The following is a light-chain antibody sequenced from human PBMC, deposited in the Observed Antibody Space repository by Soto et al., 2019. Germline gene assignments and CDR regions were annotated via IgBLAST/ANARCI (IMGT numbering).Light chain of an antibody. CDR1: QSVSSN. J-gene: IGKJ1*01. Sequence: IVMTQSPATLSVSPGERATLSCRASQSVSSNLAWYQQKPGQAPRLLIYGASTRATGIPARFSGSGSGTDFTLAISGLEPEDLAVYYCQQRYNWPWTFGQGTKVDIK. CDR3: QQRYNWPWT. CDR2: GAS. V-gene: IGKV3-15*01.